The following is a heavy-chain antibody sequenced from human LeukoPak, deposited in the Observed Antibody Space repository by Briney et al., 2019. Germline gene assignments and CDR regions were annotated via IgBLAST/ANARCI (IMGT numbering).Heavy chain of an antibody. CDR2: IYYSGRT. J-gene: IGHJ4*02. D-gene: IGHD3-10*01. CDR3: ARDHRGYYGSGSYHDY. V-gene: IGHV4-39*07. CDR1: GGSISSGSYY. Sequence: SETLSLTCTVSGGSISSGSYYWSWIRQPAGKGLEWIGSIYYSGRTSYNPSLKSRVTISSDTSKNQFSLKLSSVTAADTAVYYCARDHRGYYGSGSYHDYWGQGTLVTVSS.